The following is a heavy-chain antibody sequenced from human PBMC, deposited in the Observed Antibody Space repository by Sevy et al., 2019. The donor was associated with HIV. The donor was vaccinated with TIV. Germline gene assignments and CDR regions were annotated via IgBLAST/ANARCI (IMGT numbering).Heavy chain of an antibody. CDR2: IKRDGSGK. CDR3: ARDCSSTTCLWGLDV. CDR1: GFTFSNYW. D-gene: IGHD2-2*01. V-gene: IGHV3-7*03. J-gene: IGHJ6*02. Sequence: GGSLRLSCAASGFTFSNYWMSWVRQAPGKGLEWVAHIKRDGSGKYDGDSVKGRFGMSRDNPKNSLYLQMNSLRAEDTDVYYCARDCSSTTCLWGLDVWGQGTTVTVSS.